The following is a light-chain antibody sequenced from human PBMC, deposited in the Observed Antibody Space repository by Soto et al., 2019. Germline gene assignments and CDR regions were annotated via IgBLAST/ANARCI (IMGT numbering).Light chain of an antibody. CDR3: QRRSEWPPII. J-gene: IGKJ5*01. CDR1: QSVGTY. V-gene: IGKV3-11*01. Sequence: EIVLTQSPATLSLSPGERATLSCRASQSVGTYLAWYQQKPGQAPKLLIYDASQRATGIPARFSGSGSGTDFTLTISSLESEDFAVYYCQRRSEWPPIIFGQGTRREIK. CDR2: DAS.